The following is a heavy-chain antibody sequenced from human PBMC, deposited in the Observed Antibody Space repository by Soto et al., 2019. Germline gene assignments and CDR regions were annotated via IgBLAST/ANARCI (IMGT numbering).Heavy chain of an antibody. CDR3: AKDGEDIVVVVAATGSGGFDI. D-gene: IGHD2-15*01. CDR1: GFTFSSYA. CDR2: ISGSGGST. Sequence: GGSLRLSCAASGFTFSSYAMSWVRQALGKGLEWVSAISGSGGSTYYADSVKGRFTISRDNSKNTLYLQMNSLRAEDTAVYYCAKDGEDIVVVVAATGSGGFDIWGQGTMVTVSS. V-gene: IGHV3-23*01. J-gene: IGHJ3*02.